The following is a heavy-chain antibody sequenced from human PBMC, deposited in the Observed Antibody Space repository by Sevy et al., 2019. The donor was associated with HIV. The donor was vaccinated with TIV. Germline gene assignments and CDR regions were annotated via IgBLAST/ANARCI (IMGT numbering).Heavy chain of an antibody. CDR2: IGGSGGSVEKT. Sequence: GGSLRLSCAASGFTFSNYAMNWVRQAPGKGLEWVSGIGGSGGSVEKTNYADSVKVEFTISRDDSKNSLYLQLNSLRAEDTAIYYCARKYDSSGYFDYWGQGTLVTVSS. V-gene: IGHV3-23*01. CDR3: ARKYDSSGYFDY. CDR1: GFTFSNYA. D-gene: IGHD3-22*01. J-gene: IGHJ4*02.